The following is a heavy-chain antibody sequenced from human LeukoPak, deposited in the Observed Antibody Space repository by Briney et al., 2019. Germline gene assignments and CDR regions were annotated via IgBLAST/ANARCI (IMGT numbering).Heavy chain of an antibody. CDR1: GGSFGSYY. D-gene: IGHD3-16*01. Sequence: SETLSLTCAVSGGSFGSYYWSWIRQPAGKGLEWIGRIHTSGNINYNPSVKSRVSMSLDTFKNQFSLKMRSVTAADTAVYYCARGSTRLGYGVDVWGQGTTVIVSS. CDR2: IHTSGNI. J-gene: IGHJ6*02. V-gene: IGHV4-4*07. CDR3: ARGSTRLGYGVDV.